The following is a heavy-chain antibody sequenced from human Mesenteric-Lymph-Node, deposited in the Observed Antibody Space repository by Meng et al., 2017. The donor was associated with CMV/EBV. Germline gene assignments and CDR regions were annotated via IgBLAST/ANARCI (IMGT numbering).Heavy chain of an antibody. CDR2: ISASGGST. J-gene: IGHJ4*02. V-gene: IGHV3-23*01. CDR1: GFTFSSYV. Sequence: GESLKISCTASGFTFSSYVMSWVRQTPGEGLEWVSAISASGGSTYYADSVKGRFTISRDNSKNTLYLQMNSLRAEDTAVYYCANCPISDFWGQGTLVTVSS. CDR3: ANCPISDF. D-gene: IGHD3-3*02.